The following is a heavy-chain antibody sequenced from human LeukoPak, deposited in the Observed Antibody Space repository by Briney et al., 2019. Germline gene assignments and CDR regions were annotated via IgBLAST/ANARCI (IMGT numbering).Heavy chain of an antibody. J-gene: IGHJ4*02. Sequence: ASVTVSCNASGYTFTGYYLHWVRQAPGQGLECMGWINPKNGGTKYAQKFQGGVTMTRDTSISTAYMELSRLTSDDTAVYSCARAPAQNYYYEPWGQGTLVTVSS. CDR3: ARAPAQNYYYEP. V-gene: IGHV1-2*02. CDR2: INPKNGGT. CDR1: GYTFTGYY. D-gene: IGHD3-22*01.